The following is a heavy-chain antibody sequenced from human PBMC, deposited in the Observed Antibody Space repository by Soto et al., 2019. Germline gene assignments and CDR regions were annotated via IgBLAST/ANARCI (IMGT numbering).Heavy chain of an antibody. CDR3: AKDYLRGQPVGDC. J-gene: IGHJ4*02. Sequence: EVQLLESGGGLVQPGGSLRLSCAASGFTFSSSAMSWVRQAPGKGLEWVSAISGSGGSTYYADSVKGRFTISRENSKNTRYQQMNSLRAEATAVYYCAKDYLRGQPVGDCWGQGTLVTVSS. D-gene: IGHD6-13*01. V-gene: IGHV3-23*01. CDR1: GFTFSSSA. CDR2: ISGSGGST.